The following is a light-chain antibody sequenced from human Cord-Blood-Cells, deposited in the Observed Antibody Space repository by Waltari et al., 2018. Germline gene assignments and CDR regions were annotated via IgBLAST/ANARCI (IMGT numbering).Light chain of an antibody. V-gene: IGKV2-28*01. CDR1: QSLLHSNGYNY. CDR2: LGS. CDR3: MQALQTPYS. J-gene: IGKJ2*03. Sequence: DIVMTQSPLPLPVTPGEPASISCRSSQSLLHSNGYNYLDWYLQKPGQSPQLLIYLGSNRASGVPDRFSGSGSGTDFTLKISRVEAEDVGVYYCMQALQTPYSFG.